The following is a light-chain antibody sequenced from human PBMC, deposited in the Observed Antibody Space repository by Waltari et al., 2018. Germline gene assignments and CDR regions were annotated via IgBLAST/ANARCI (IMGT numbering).Light chain of an antibody. V-gene: IGLV2-14*03. CDR3: SSYTTSSTLD. CDR2: AVS. CDR1: SIDVDGYNY. J-gene: IGLJ1*01. Sequence: QSALTQPASVSGSPGQSITISCTGTSIDVDGYNYVSWYQQHPGRAPKLIIYAVSLRPSGVSNRVSGSKSGNTASLTISGLQGEDEGDYYCSSYTTSSTLDFGTGTEVTVL.